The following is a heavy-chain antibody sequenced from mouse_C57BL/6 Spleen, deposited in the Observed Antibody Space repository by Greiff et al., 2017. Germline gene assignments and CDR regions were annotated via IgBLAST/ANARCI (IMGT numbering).Heavy chain of an antibody. V-gene: IGHV1-53*01. CDR2: INPSNGGT. CDR3: ARSHYDYGHYFDY. J-gene: IGHJ2*01. CDR1: GYTFTSYW. D-gene: IGHD2-4*01. Sequence: QVQLQQSGTELVKPGASVKLSCKASGYTFTSYWMHWVKQRPGQGLEWIGNINPSNGGTNYNEKFKSKATLTVDKSSSTAYMQLSSLTSEDSAVYYCARSHYDYGHYFDYWGQGTTLTVSS.